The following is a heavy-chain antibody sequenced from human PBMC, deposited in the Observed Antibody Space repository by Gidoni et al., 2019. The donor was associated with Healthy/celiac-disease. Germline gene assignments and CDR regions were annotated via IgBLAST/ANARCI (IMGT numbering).Heavy chain of an antibody. CDR2: INHSGST. CDR1: GGSVSCYY. Sequence: QVQLQQWGAGLLKPSETLSLPSAVYGGSVSCYYWRWIRQPPGKGLEWIGEINHSGSTNYNPSLKSRVTISVDTSKNQFSLKLSSVTAADTAVYYCARGRWLVYYYYGMDVWGQGTTVTVSS. CDR3: ARGRWLVYYYYGMDV. J-gene: IGHJ6*02. V-gene: IGHV4-34*01. D-gene: IGHD6-19*01.